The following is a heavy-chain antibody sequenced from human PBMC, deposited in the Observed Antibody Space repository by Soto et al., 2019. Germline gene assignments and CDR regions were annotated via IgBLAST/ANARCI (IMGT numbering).Heavy chain of an antibody. CDR2: ISSDGSKK. CDR1: GFIFSSYA. CDR3: ASPTIRDHSAFDI. D-gene: IGHD5-18*01. V-gene: IGHV3-30-3*01. J-gene: IGHJ3*02. Sequence: QVQLVESGGGVVQPGRSLRLSCAASGFIFSSYAMHWVRQAPGKGLEWVAVISSDGSKKYYADSGKGRFTIFRDNSKNTLYLQMNSLRPEDTAVYYCASPTIRDHSAFDIWGQGTMVTVSS.